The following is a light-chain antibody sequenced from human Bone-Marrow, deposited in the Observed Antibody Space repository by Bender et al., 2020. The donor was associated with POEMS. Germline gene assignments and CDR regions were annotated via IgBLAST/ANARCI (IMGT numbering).Light chain of an antibody. Sequence: QSALTQPASVSGSPGQSITISCTGSSSDVETYNLVSWYQQRPGKVPKLIIYEGSQRPSGVSHRFSGSKSGNTASLTISGLQAEDEGDYYCCSYGSSGHHVVFGGGTKLTVL. CDR3: CSYGSSGHHVV. CDR1: SSDVETYNL. V-gene: IGLV2-23*01. J-gene: IGLJ2*01. CDR2: EGS.